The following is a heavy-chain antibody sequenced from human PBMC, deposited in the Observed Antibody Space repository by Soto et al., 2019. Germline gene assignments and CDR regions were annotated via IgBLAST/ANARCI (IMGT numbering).Heavy chain of an antibody. Sequence: QVQLVQSGAESKKPGASVSLSCKASGFTFNTYYINWVRQSPGEGLQWMGIINPSNGFTSYAQKFQDRVTMTADTSTKTVYMELSSLRSEDTAVYFCARDWPDTYCGGDCPLGYYYHGMDVWGQGTAVTVSS. V-gene: IGHV1-46*02. CDR2: INPSNGFT. D-gene: IGHD2-21*02. CDR1: GFTFNTYY. J-gene: IGHJ6*02. CDR3: ARDWPDTYCGGDCPLGYYYHGMDV.